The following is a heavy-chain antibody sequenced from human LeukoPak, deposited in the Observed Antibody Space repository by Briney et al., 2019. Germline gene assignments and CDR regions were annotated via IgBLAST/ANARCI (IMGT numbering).Heavy chain of an antibody. D-gene: IGHD2-2*01. CDR3: ARAIRYQLLSDY. J-gene: IGHJ4*02. CDR1: GYTFSTYD. Sequence: ASVKVSCKTSGYTFSTYDINWLRQAAGQGREWMGWMNPNSANTGFAQKFQGRAAITRDTSTATAYLELSSLTSEDTAVHYCARAIRYQLLSDYWGQGTLVTVSS. V-gene: IGHV1-8*03. CDR2: MNPNSANT.